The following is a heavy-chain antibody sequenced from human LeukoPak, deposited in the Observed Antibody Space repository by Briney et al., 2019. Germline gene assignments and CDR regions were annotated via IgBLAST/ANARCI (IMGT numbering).Heavy chain of an antibody. Sequence: SETLSLTCAVYGGSFSGYYWSWIRQPPEKGLEWIGEINRSGGTNYNPSLESRVTISIDTSKNQFSLMLSSVTAADTAVYFCSRGPTRPPKVELRKVPPVYYSNYWGQGTLVTVSP. CDR3: SRGPTRPPKVELRKVPPVYYSNY. CDR2: INRSGGT. D-gene: IGHD1-7*01. J-gene: IGHJ4*02. CDR1: GGSFSGYY. V-gene: IGHV4-34*01.